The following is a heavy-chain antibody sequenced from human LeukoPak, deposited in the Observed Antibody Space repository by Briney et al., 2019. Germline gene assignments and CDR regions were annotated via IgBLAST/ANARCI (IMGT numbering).Heavy chain of an antibody. CDR1: GYFTSSGYY. D-gene: IGHD4-17*01. Sequence: SETLSLTCTVSGYFTSSGYYWGWIRQPPGKGLEWIGSIYHTGNTYYNPSLKSRVTISVDTSKSQFSLKLSSVTAADTAVYFCAGYHAYGVTTPPLGYWGQGTLVTVSS. CDR3: AGYHAYGVTTPPLGY. J-gene: IGHJ4*02. V-gene: IGHV4-38-2*02. CDR2: IYHTGNT.